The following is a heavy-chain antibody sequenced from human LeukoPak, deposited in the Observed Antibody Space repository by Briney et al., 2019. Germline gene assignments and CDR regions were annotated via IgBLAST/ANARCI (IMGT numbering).Heavy chain of an antibody. J-gene: IGHJ3*02. CDR2: ITSSSSYA. V-gene: IGHV3-21*01. CDR3: ARDLVGATFSNDAFDI. CDR1: GFTFSTYN. D-gene: IGHD1-26*01. Sequence: GGSLRLSCEASGFTFSTYNMNWVRQAPGKRLEWVSSITSSSSYAFYADSVKGRFTISRDNAKSSLYLQMNSLRAEDTAVYYCARDLVGATFSNDAFDIWGQGTMVTVSS.